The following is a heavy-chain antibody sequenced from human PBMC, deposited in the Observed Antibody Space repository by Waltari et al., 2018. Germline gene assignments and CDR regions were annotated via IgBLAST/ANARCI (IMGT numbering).Heavy chain of an antibody. J-gene: IGHJ6*02. V-gene: IGHV3-23*03. D-gene: IGHD2-2*01. CDR3: ARAGYQIYGMDV. CDR1: GFTFSSYA. Sequence: EVQLLESGGGLVQPGGSLRLSCAASGFTFSSYAMSWVRQAPGKGLEWVSVIYSGVSTYYADSGKGRFTISRDNSKNSLYLQMNSLRAEDTAVYYCARAGYQIYGMDVWGQGTTVTVSS. CDR2: IYSGVST.